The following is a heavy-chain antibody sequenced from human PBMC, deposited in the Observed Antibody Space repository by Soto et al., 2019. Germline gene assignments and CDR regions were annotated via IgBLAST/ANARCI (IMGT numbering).Heavy chain of an antibody. Sequence: QVQLVQSGAEVKKPGASVKVSCKASGSTFTSYDINWVRQATGQGLEWMGWMNPNSGNTAYAQNFKGRVTMTRNTSISTAYMELSSLRSEDTAVYYCKRERSGWGTFDIWGQGTMVTVSS. V-gene: IGHV1-8*01. CDR2: MNPNSGNT. D-gene: IGHD6-19*01. CDR1: GSTFTSYD. J-gene: IGHJ3*02. CDR3: KRERSGWGTFDI.